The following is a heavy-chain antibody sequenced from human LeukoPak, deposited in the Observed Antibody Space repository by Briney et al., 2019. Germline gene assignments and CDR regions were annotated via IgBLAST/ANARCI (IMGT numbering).Heavy chain of an antibody. Sequence: SETLSLTRTVSGGSISSYYWSWIRQPPGKGLEWIGYIYYSGSTNYNPSLKSRVTISVDTSKNQFSLKLSSVTAADTAVYYCARTITSVAFDIWGQGTMVTVSS. CDR3: ARTITSVAFDI. V-gene: IGHV4-59*01. CDR2: IYYSGST. J-gene: IGHJ3*02. CDR1: GGSISSYY. D-gene: IGHD3-10*01.